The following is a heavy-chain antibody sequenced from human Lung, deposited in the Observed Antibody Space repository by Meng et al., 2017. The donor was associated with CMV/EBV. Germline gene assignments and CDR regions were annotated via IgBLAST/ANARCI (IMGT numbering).Heavy chain of an antibody. V-gene: IGHV3-33*06. D-gene: IGHD4-11*01. J-gene: IGHJ4*02. CDR1: GFTFRNFG. Sequence: GGSLRLXXAASGFTFRNFGMHWVRQAPGKGLEWVAVIWYDGSSKYYADSVKGRFTISRDNSKNTLFLLMNSLRAEDTAVYYCAKEDPNTVSFDYWGQGTRVTVSS. CDR2: IWYDGSSK. CDR3: AKEDPNTVSFDY.